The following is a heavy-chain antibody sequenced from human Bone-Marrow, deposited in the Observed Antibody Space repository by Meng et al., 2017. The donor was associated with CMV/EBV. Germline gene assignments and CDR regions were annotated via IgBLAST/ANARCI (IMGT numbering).Heavy chain of an antibody. V-gene: IGHV3-23*01. CDR1: GFTFSTYA. CDR2: ISASGGTT. Sequence: GESLKISCAASGFTFSTYAMSWVRQAPGKGLEWVSTISASGGTTYYADSVKGRFPISRDNSKNTLYLQVNSLRAEDTAVYYCSKSFSPTRNYYFDYWGQGTLVTVSS. D-gene: IGHD1-7*01. J-gene: IGHJ4*02. CDR3: SKSFSPTRNYYFDY.